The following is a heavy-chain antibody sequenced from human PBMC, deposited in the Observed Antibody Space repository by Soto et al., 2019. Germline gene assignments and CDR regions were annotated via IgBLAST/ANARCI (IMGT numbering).Heavy chain of an antibody. CDR1: GGSISSYY. Sequence: SETLSLTCTVSGGSISSYYWSWIRQPPGKGLEWIGYIYYSGSTNYNPSLKSRVTISVDTSKNQFSLKLSSVTAADTAVYYCARRFTPLPGYYYYYMDVWGKGTTVTVSS. CDR3: ARRFTPLPGYYYYYMDV. J-gene: IGHJ6*03. V-gene: IGHV4-59*01. CDR2: IYYSGST.